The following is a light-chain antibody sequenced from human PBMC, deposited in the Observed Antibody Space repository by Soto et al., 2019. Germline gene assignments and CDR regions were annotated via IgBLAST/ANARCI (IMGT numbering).Light chain of an antibody. CDR2: GAS. CDR3: QQLNSYPLT. Sequence: DIQMTQSPSTLSASAGGRVTITCRASQSISTWLAWYQQKPGKAPKLLIYGASSLASGVPSRFSGSGSGTEFTLTISSLQPEDFATYSCQQLNSYPLTFGGGTKVDIK. V-gene: IGKV1-5*01. J-gene: IGKJ4*01. CDR1: QSISTW.